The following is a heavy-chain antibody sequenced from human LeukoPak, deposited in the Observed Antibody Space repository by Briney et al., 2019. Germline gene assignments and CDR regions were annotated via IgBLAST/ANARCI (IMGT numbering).Heavy chain of an antibody. V-gene: IGHV4-59*01. CDR3: ATHSSSSNIFDN. D-gene: IGHD6-6*01. CDR1: GGSLSTFY. J-gene: IGHJ4*02. Sequence: PSETLSLTCSVSGGSLSTFYWTWNRQSPGKGLEWIGYIYYNGITNYNLSLKSRVTISLDTSRNLFSLKLSSVTAADTAVYYCATHSSSSNIFDNWGQGTLVTVSS. CDR2: IYYNGIT.